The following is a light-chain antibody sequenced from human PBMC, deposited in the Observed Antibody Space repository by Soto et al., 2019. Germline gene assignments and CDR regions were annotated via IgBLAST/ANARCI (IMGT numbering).Light chain of an antibody. J-gene: IGKJ1*01. CDR1: QSVSSN. CDR2: GAS. CDR3: QQYDSWLVWT. V-gene: IGKV3-15*01. Sequence: MVLTQSPATLSVSPGDTDTLSCRANQSVSSNLAWYQQKPGQAPRLLIYGASTRATAIPARFSGSGSGTEFTLNITSLQSEDIAVYYCQQYDSWLVWTFGQGTKVDIK.